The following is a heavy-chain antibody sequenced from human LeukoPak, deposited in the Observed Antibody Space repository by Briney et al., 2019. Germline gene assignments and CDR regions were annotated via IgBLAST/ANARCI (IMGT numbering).Heavy chain of an antibody. Sequence: PSETLSLTCAVYGGSFSVYYWSWIRQPPGKGLEWIGEINHSGSTNYNPSLKSRVTISVDTSKNQFSLKLSSVTAADTAVYYCARGPSQRSTMIVVVIKGFDIWGQGTMVTVSS. J-gene: IGHJ3*02. D-gene: IGHD3-22*01. CDR3: ARGPSQRSTMIVVVIKGFDI. V-gene: IGHV4-34*01. CDR1: GGSFSVYY. CDR2: INHSGST.